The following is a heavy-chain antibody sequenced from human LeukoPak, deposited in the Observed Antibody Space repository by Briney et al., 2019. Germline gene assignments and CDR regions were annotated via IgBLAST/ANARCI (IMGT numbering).Heavy chain of an antibody. CDR3: ARAHCSGGSCYSIRFDP. Sequence: SETLSLTCAVSGGSISSGGYSWSWIRQPPGKGLEWIGYICHSGSTYYNPSLKSRVTISVDRSKNQFSLKLSSVTAADTAVYYCARAHCSGGSCYSIRFDPWGQGTLVTVSS. J-gene: IGHJ5*02. D-gene: IGHD2-15*01. V-gene: IGHV4-30-2*01. CDR2: ICHSGST. CDR1: GGSISSGGYS.